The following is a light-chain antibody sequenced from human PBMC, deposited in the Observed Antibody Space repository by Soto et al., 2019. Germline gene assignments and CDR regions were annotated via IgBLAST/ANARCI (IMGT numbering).Light chain of an antibody. J-gene: IGKJ1*01. CDR2: VAS. CDR3: QQYGSSPWT. Sequence: EIVLTQSPGTLSLSPGERATLSCRAIQIFISNYLACYQQKLGQSPGPFFFVASGRAIGFPDSFSGVGFGTDFLFTFSRLESEDFAVYYCQQYGSSPWTFGKGTKV. V-gene: IGKV3-20*01. CDR1: QIFISNY.